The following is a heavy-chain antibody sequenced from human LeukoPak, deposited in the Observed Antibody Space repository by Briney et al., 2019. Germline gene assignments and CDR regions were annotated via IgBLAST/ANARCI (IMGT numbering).Heavy chain of an antibody. CDR3: AKANPTPRGVNFDY. J-gene: IGHJ4*02. CDR1: GFTFSSSA. D-gene: IGHD3-10*01. Sequence: GGSLRLSCAASGFTFSSSAVSWVRQAPGKGLEWLSTINGGGGATYYADSVTGRFTISSDTSQNTLYLQMNSLKIEDTAVYYCAKANPTPRGVNFDYWGQGTLVTVSS. V-gene: IGHV3-23*01. CDR2: INGGGGAT.